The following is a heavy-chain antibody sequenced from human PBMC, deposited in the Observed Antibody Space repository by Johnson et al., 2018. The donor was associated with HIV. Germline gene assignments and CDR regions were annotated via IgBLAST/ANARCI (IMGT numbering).Heavy chain of an antibody. D-gene: IGHD1-26*01. V-gene: IGHV3-13*01. CDR3: ARATLGADDAFDI. Sequence: QLVESGGGLVQPGGSLRLSCAASGFTFSSYDMHWVRQATGKGLEWVSAIGTAGDTYYPGSVKGRFTISRENAKNSLYLQMNSLRAGDTAVYYCARATLGADDAFDIWGQGTMVTVSS. CDR2: IGTAGDT. CDR1: GFTFSSYD. J-gene: IGHJ3*02.